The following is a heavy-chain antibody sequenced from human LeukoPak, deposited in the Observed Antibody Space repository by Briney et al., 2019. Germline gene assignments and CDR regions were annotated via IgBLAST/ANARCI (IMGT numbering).Heavy chain of an antibody. CDR2: ISGSGGST. CDR1: GFTFSSNA. J-gene: IGHJ4*02. CDR3: AKLTITYYYDSSGYYPLYY. Sequence: GGSLRLSCAASGFTFSSNAMSWVRQAPGKGLEWVSAISGSGGSTYYADSVKGRFTISRDNSKNTLYLQMNSLRAEDTAVYYCAKLTITYYYDSSGYYPLYYWGQRTLVTVSS. D-gene: IGHD3-22*01. V-gene: IGHV3-23*01.